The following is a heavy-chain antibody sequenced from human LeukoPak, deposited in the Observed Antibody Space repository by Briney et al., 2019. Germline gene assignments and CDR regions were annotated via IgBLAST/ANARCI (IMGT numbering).Heavy chain of an antibody. V-gene: IGHV3-53*01. CDR2: IYSGGST. J-gene: IGHJ4*02. CDR1: GFTVSSNY. Sequence: SGGSPRLSCAASGFTVSSNYMSWVRQAPGKGLEWVSVIYSGGSTYYADSVKGRFTISRDNSKNTLYLQMNSLRAEDTAVYYCARQPRGYSYGLLYYFDYWGQGTLVTVSS. CDR3: ARQPRGYSYGLLYYFDY. D-gene: IGHD5-18*01.